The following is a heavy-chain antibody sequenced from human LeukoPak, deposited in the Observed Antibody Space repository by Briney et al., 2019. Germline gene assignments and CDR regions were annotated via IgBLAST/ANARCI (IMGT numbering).Heavy chain of an antibody. V-gene: IGHV3-7*01. Sequence: PGGSLRLSCAASGFTFSSYWMSWVRQAPGKGLEWVANIKQDGSDKHYVDSVKGRFTISRDNAKTSLYLQMNSLRVEDTAVYYCARGGPYSSSSFDYWGQGTLVTVSS. CDR2: IKQDGSDK. CDR1: GFTFSSYW. J-gene: IGHJ4*02. D-gene: IGHD6-6*01. CDR3: ARGGPYSSSSFDY.